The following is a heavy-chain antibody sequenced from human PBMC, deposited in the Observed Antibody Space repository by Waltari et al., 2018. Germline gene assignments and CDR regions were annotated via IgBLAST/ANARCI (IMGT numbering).Heavy chain of an antibody. D-gene: IGHD1-26*01. Sequence: QLQESGPRLVKPSETLSLTCSVSSVSIPGQPYFWGWLRQPPGKGLEWIGGVAFSGSAYYSPSLKSRVTMSVDKSKNQVSLILTSLTAADTAVYFCAREAGIVQGAGYFDSWGQGTLVTVSS. CDR2: VAFSGSA. CDR3: AREAGIVQGAGYFDS. V-gene: IGHV4-39*07. J-gene: IGHJ4*02. CDR1: SVSIPGQPYF.